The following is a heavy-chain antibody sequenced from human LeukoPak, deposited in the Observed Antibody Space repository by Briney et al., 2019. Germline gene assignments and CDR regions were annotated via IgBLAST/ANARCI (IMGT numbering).Heavy chain of an antibody. CDR3: ARQNRGLIWFGEAFDY. V-gene: IGHV4-39*01. D-gene: IGHD3-10*01. CDR2: IYYSGST. CDR1: GGSISSSSYY. J-gene: IGHJ4*03. Sequence: PSETLSLTCTVSGGSISSSSYYWGWIRQPPGKGLEWIGSIYYSGSTYYNPSLKSRVTISVDTSQNQFSLKLSSVTAADTAVYYCARQNRGLIWFGEAFDYWGQGNLVTVSS.